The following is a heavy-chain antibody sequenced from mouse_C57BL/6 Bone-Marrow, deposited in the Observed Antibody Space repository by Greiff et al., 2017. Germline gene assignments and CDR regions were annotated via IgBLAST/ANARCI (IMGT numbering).Heavy chain of an antibody. CDR1: GFPFSSYT. CDR3: ARGYYYGSSLYFDY. Sequence: EVQGVESGGGLVKPGGSLKLSCAASGFPFSSYTMSWVRQTPEKRLAWVATLSGGGGNTYYPDSVKGRFTISRDNAKNTLYLQMSSLGSEDTTWYYCARGYYYGSSLYFDYWGQGTTLTVSS. CDR2: LSGGGGNT. D-gene: IGHD1-1*01. V-gene: IGHV5-9*01. J-gene: IGHJ2*01.